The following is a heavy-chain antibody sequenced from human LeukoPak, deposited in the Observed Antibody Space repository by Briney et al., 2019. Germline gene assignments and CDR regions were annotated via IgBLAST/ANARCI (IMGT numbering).Heavy chain of an antibody. Sequence: GESLKISCKGSGYSFTSYWIGWVRQMPGKGLEWMGIIYPGGSDTRYSPSFQGQVTISADKSISTAYLQWSSLKASDTAMYYCARAPRWLQSYFDYWGQGTLVTVSS. V-gene: IGHV5-51*01. J-gene: IGHJ4*02. D-gene: IGHD5-12*01. CDR2: IYPGGSDT. CDR1: GYSFTSYW. CDR3: ARAPRWLQSYFDY.